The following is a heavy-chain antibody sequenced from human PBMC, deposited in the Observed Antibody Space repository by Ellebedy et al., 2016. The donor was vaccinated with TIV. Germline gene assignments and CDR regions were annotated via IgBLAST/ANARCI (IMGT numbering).Heavy chain of an antibody. CDR3: ARDPALPRGRFDT. CDR2: IYYSGSA. J-gene: IGHJ5*02. Sequence: MPSETLSLTCTVPGGSIRNSDYYWNWIRQPPGKGLEWIGSIYYSGSAYYNPSLKSRVTVSVDTSKNQFSLNLSSVTAADTAVYYCARDPALPRGRFDTWGQGTLVTVSS. V-gene: IGHV4-39*07. CDR1: GGSIRNSDYY.